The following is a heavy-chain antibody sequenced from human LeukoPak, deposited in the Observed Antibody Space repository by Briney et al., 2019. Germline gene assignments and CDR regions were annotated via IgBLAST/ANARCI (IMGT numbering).Heavy chain of an antibody. Sequence: PSETLSLTCTVSGGSISSSSYYWGWIRQPPGKGLEWIGSIYYSGSTYYNPSLKSRVTMSVDTSKNQFSLKLSSVTAADTAVYYCAGDRYSSGWYPSWFDPWGQGTLVTVSS. V-gene: IGHV4-39*07. J-gene: IGHJ5*02. CDR2: IYYSGST. D-gene: IGHD6-19*01. CDR1: GGSISSSSYY. CDR3: AGDRYSSGWYPSWFDP.